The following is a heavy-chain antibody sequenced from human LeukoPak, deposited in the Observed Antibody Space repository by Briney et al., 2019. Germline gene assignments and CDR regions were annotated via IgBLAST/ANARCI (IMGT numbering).Heavy chain of an antibody. D-gene: IGHD5/OR15-5a*01. Sequence: GGSLRLSCAASGFTFSSYWMSWVRQAPGKGLEWVANIKQDGSEKYYVDSVKGRFTISRDNAKNSLYLQMDSLRAEDTAIYYCARDSAGSFGVFWGQGTLVTVSS. CDR1: GFTFSSYW. J-gene: IGHJ4*02. V-gene: IGHV3-7*01. CDR3: ARDSAGSFGVF. CDR2: IKQDGSEK.